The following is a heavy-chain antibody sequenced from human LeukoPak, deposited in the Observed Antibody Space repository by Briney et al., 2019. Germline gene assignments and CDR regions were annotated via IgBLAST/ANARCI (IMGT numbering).Heavy chain of an antibody. CDR2: ISSSSSTI. J-gene: IGHJ6*03. V-gene: IGHV3-48*01. CDR1: GFTLSSYS. CDR3: VRGVPKTSYYYYYMDV. D-gene: IGHD4-11*01. Sequence: PGGSLRLSCAASGFTLSSYSMNWVRQAPGKGLEWVSYISSSSSTIYYADSVKGRFTISRDNAKNSLYLQMNSLRAEDTAVYYCVRGVPKTSYYYYYMDVWGKGTTVTVSS.